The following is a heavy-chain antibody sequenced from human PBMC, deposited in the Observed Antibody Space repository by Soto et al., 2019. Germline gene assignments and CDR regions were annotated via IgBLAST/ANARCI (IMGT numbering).Heavy chain of an antibody. Sequence: QVQLQESGPGLVKPSGTLYLICSVSGGSISSSNWRSWVRQPPGKGLEWIGEIYHSGSTNYNPSLKSRVTISVDKSKNQFSLKLSSVTAAYTAVYYCARVSGSYYYGMDVWGQRTTVTVSS. J-gene: IGHJ6*02. CDR3: ARVSGSYYYGMDV. CDR1: GGSISSSNW. D-gene: IGHD1-26*01. CDR2: IYHSGST. V-gene: IGHV4-4*02.